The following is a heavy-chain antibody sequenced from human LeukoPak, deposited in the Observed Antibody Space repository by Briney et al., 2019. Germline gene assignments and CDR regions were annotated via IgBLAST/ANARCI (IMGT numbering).Heavy chain of an antibody. Sequence: SETLSLTCAVYGGSFNIYYWSWIRQSPEKGLEWIGEMNDGGTINYNPSLLSRVTISLDKSKNQFSLKLTSVTTADTAVYYCARRWNYGRNYYIDVWGNGATVSVSS. CDR1: GGSFNIYY. D-gene: IGHD1-7*01. J-gene: IGHJ6*03. CDR3: ARRWNYGRNYYIDV. CDR2: MNDGGTI. V-gene: IGHV4-34*01.